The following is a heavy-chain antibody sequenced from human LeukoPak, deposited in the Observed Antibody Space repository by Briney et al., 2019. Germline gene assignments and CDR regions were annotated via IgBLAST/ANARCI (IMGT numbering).Heavy chain of an antibody. V-gene: IGHV3-74*01. CDR2: IKGDGIST. CDR3: AKDHYWSIDY. CDR1: GFDFSSNW. J-gene: IGHJ4*02. D-gene: IGHD3-3*01. Sequence: GGSLRLSCAASGFDFSSNWMHWVRHAPGQGLVWVSRIKGDGISTNYADSVKGRFTISRDIAKNTLYLQMNRLRAEDTGVYYCAKDHYWSIDYWGRGTLVTISS.